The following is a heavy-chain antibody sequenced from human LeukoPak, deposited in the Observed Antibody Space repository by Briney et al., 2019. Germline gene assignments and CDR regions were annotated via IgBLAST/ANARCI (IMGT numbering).Heavy chain of an antibody. Sequence: GGSLRLSCAASGFTFSSYAMSWVRQAPGKGLEWVSAISGRGGSTFYADSAKGRFTISRDNAKNTLYLQMNSLRAEDTAVYYCARARSGNWDDYWGQGTLVTVSS. D-gene: IGHD7-27*01. CDR1: GFTFSSYA. CDR3: ARARSGNWDDY. V-gene: IGHV3-23*01. J-gene: IGHJ4*02. CDR2: ISGRGGST.